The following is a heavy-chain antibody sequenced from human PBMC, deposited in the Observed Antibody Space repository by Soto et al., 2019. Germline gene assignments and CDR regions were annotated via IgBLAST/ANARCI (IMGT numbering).Heavy chain of an antibody. CDR3: ARRYGSAIDY. CDR1: VGSISSYY. J-gene: IGHJ4*02. Sequence: QVQLQESGPGLVKPSETLSLTCTVSVGSISSYYWSWIRQPPGKGLEWIGYIYYSGSTNYNPALKSRVTISVDTSKNQFSLKLSSVTAADTAVYYCARRYGSAIDYWGQGTLVTVSS. V-gene: IGHV4-59*08. CDR2: IYYSGST. D-gene: IGHD1-26*01.